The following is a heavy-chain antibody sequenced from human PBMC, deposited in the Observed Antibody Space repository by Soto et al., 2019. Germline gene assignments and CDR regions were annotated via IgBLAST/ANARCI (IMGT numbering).Heavy chain of an antibody. V-gene: IGHV3-72*01. Sequence: EVERVESGGGLVQAGVSLRVSCGVSGFTSSDHYMDWVSQAPGKGLEWVGRTANKRSRYTTEYAASVKGRFIISRDDSKNSVYLQMNSLIIEDTAVYYCARAGFGQGLDVWGQGNTVTVSS. CDR3: ARAGFGQGLDV. J-gene: IGHJ6*02. CDR2: TANKRSRYTT. D-gene: IGHD3-16*01. CDR1: GFTSSDHY.